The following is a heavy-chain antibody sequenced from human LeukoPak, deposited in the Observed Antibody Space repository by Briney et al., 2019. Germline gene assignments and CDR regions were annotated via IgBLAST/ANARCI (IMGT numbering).Heavy chain of an antibody. V-gene: IGHV3-7*01. CDR1: GFTFSSYW. CDR3: ASCTRGYSGYDSARGFDI. Sequence: GGSLRLSCAASGFTFSSYWMSWVRQAPGKGLEWVANIKQDGSEKYYVDSVKGRFTISRDNAKKSLYLQMNSLRAEDTAVYYCASCTRGYSGYDSARGFDIWGQGTMVTVSS. J-gene: IGHJ3*02. CDR2: IKQDGSEK. D-gene: IGHD5-12*01.